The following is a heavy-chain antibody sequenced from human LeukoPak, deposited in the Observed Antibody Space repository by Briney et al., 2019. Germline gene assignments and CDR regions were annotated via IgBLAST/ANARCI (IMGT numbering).Heavy chain of an antibody. J-gene: IGHJ4*02. CDR1: GFTFSTFA. V-gene: IGHV3-23*01. D-gene: IGHD3-9*01. Sequence: GGSLRLSCVASGFTFSTFAMSWVRQAPGKGLEWVSGIGNTETYYADSVKGRFTVSRDNSKNTLYLQMNSLRAEDTAVYYCARDTLTGIDYWGQGTLVTVSS. CDR3: ARDTLTGIDY. CDR2: IGNTET.